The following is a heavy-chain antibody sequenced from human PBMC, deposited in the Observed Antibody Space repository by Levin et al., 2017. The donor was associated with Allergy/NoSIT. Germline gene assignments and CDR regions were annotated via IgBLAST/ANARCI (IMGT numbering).Heavy chain of an antibody. CDR3: ARRGYSGYEHYFDY. D-gene: IGHD5-12*01. Sequence: SQTLSLTCTVSGASIPGDGYYWSWIRQLPGKGLEWIGYIYYSGTTYYNPSLKSRVTISVDTSKSQFSLTLSSLTAADTAVYYCARRGYSGYEHYFDYWGQGTLVTVSS. CDR2: IYYSGTT. CDR1: GASIPGDGYY. V-gene: IGHV4-31*03. J-gene: IGHJ4*02.